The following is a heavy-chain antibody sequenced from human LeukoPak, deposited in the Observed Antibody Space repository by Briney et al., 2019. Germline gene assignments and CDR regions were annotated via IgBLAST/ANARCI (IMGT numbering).Heavy chain of an antibody. D-gene: IGHD3-3*01. CDR3: ARGRVTIFGVVIKYFQH. J-gene: IGHJ1*01. CDR2: INHSGST. CDR1: GGSFSGYY. Sequence: SETLSLTCAVYGGSFSGYYWSWIRQPPGKGLEWIGEINHSGSTNYNPSLKSRVTISVDTSKNQFSLKPSSVTAADTAVYYCARGRVTIFGVVIKYFQHWGQGTLVTVSS. V-gene: IGHV4-34*01.